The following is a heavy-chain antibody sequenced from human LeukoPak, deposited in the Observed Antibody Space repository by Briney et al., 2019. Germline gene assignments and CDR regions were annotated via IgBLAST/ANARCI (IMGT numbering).Heavy chain of an antibody. CDR3: AGALTGTFDY. V-gene: IGHV4-59*01. Sequence: SETLSLTCTVSGGSISSYYWSWIRQPPGKGLEWIGYIYYSGSTNYNPSLKSRVTMSVDTSKNQFSLKLSSVTAADTAIYYCAGALTGTFDYWGQGSLVTVSS. D-gene: IGHD1-7*01. CDR1: GGSISSYY. J-gene: IGHJ4*02. CDR2: IYYSGST.